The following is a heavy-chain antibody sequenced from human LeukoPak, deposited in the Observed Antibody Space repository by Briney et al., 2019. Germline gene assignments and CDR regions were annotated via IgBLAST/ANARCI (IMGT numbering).Heavy chain of an antibody. Sequence: SETLSLTCTVSVGSLSSSSYYWGWIRQPPGKGLEWIGTIYYSGSTYYNPSLKSRVTISVDTSKNQFSLKLSSVTAADTAVYYCARQGSGNYLSPVNYWGQGTLVTVSS. CDR3: ARQGSGNYLSPVNY. J-gene: IGHJ4*02. D-gene: IGHD1-26*01. V-gene: IGHV4-39*01. CDR2: IYYSGST. CDR1: VGSLSSSSYY.